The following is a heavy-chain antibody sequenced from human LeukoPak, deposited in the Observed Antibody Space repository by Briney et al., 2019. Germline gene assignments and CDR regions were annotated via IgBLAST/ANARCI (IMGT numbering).Heavy chain of an antibody. J-gene: IGHJ6*03. Sequence: ASVKVSCKASGYTFTSYGISWVRQAPGQGLEWMGWINTNTGNPTYAQGFTGRFVFSLDTSVSTAYLQISSLKAEDTAVYYCARGEYCSGGSCYSGYYYYYYYMDVWGKGTTVTVSS. CDR3: ARGEYCSGGSCYSGYYYYYYYMDV. CDR2: INTNTGNP. V-gene: IGHV7-4-1*02. D-gene: IGHD2-15*01. CDR1: GYTFTSYG.